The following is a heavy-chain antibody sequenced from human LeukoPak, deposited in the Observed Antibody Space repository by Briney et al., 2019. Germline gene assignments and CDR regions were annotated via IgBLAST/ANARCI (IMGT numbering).Heavy chain of an antibody. Sequence: GESLKISCKGSGYSFTSYWIGWVRQMPGKGLEWMGIIYPGDSDTRYSPSFQGQVTISADKSISTAYLQWGSLRASDTAMYYCARIIVVAARPVNAFDIWGQGTMVTVSS. D-gene: IGHD6-6*01. V-gene: IGHV5-51*01. J-gene: IGHJ3*02. CDR3: ARIIVVAARPVNAFDI. CDR2: IYPGDSDT. CDR1: GYSFTSYW.